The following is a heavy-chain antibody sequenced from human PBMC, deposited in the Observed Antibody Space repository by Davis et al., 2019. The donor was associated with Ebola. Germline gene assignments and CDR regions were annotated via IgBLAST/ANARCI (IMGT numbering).Heavy chain of an antibody. Sequence: AASVKVSCKASGYTFTTYGISWVRQAPGQGLERMGWISTYNGKINLAQKFQDRVTLTTDTSTTTAHMELRSLRSDDTAVYYCARDDFWSGSHWFDPWGQGTLVTVSS. CDR1: GYTFTTYG. CDR2: ISTYNGKI. CDR3: ARDDFWSGSHWFDP. V-gene: IGHV1-18*01. D-gene: IGHD3-3*01. J-gene: IGHJ5*02.